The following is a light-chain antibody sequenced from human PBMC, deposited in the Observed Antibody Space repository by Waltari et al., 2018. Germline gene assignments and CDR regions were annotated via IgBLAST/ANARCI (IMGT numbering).Light chain of an antibody. V-gene: IGKV4-1*01. J-gene: IGKJ1*01. Sequence: DIVVTQSPDSLALSLGERATINCQSSQSLLYRSNNKNYLAWYQQKPGQPPKQLVYRPPTRESGVPDRFSGSGSGTDFTLTISSLQAEDVAVYYCQQYYSNPPWTFGQGTKVDIK. CDR1: QSLLYRSNNKNY. CDR3: QQYYSNPPWT. CDR2: RPP.